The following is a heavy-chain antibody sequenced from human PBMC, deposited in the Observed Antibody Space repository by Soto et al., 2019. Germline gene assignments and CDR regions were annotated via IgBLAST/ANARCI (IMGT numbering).Heavy chain of an antibody. J-gene: IGHJ4*02. CDR1: GFTFTRYS. V-gene: IGHV3-21*06. CDR2: ISSTTNYI. Sequence: GGSLRLSCAASGFTFTRYSMNWVRQAPGKGLEWVSSISSTTNYIYYGDSMKGRFTISRDNAENSLYLEMNSLRAEDTAVYYCARESEDLTSNFDYWGQGTLVTVSS. CDR3: ARESEDLTSNFDY.